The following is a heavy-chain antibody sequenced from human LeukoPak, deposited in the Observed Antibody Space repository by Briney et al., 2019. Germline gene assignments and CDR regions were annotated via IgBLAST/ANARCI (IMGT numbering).Heavy chain of an antibody. CDR2: ISAYNGNT. Sequence: ASVKVSCKASGYTFTSYGISWVRQAPGQGLEWMGWISAYNGNTNYAQKLQGRVTMTTDTSTSTAYMELRSLRSDDTAVYYCAGDRFLEWLRSDYYYYGMDVWGQGTTVTVSS. CDR3: AGDRFLEWLRSDYYYYGMDV. D-gene: IGHD3-3*01. J-gene: IGHJ6*02. CDR1: GYTFTSYG. V-gene: IGHV1-18*01.